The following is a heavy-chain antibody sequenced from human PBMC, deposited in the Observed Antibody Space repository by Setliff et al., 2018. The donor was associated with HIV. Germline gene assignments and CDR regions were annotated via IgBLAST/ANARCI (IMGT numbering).Heavy chain of an antibody. CDR1: GFTVSSYY. D-gene: IGHD6-19*01. Sequence: GGSLRLSCAASGFTVSSYYMSWVRQAPGKGLEWVSTICSDGNKYYADSVKGRFTISRDNSKNTLYLQMNSLSAEDTAVYYCAKDRYSSGWSPLDYWGQGTLVTVSS. CDR3: AKDRYSSGWSPLDY. J-gene: IGHJ4*02. V-gene: IGHV3-66*02. CDR2: ICSDGNK.